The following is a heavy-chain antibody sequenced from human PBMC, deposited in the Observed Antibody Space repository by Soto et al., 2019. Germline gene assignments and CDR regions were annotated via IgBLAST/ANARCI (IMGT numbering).Heavy chain of an antibody. Sequence: GGSLRLSCAASGFTFGNYWMSWVRQAPGKGLEWVANIKQDGNEKYYVDSVKGRFTISRDNAKNSLYLHVNSLRAEDTAVYYCARAQQWLVHDFDYWGQGTLVTVSS. CDR1: GFTFGNYW. CDR2: IKQDGNEK. V-gene: IGHV3-7*05. D-gene: IGHD6-19*01. J-gene: IGHJ4*02. CDR3: ARAQQWLVHDFDY.